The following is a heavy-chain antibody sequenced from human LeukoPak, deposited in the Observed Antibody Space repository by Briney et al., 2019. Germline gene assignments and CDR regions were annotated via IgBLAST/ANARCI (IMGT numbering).Heavy chain of an antibody. CDR1: GGTFSTYA. CDR3: ARDSLSYDSSGYSHCDY. D-gene: IGHD3-22*01. Sequence: SVKVSCKRSGGTFSTYAISWARQAPGQGLEWMGRIIPIFGTANYAQKFQGRVTITADKSTSTAYIELSSLRSEDTAVYYCARDSLSYDSSGYSHCDYWGQGTLVTVSS. J-gene: IGHJ4*02. CDR2: IIPIFGTA. V-gene: IGHV1-69*06.